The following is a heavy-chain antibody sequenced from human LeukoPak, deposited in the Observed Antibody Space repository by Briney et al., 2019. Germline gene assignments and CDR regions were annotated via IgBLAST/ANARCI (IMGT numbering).Heavy chain of an antibody. CDR1: GATFSSYT. Sequence: PVKLSCKASGATFSSYTISLVRQAPGHGLEWMGRIIPVLGIANEAPKIQGRVTITADKSTSTAYMELSSLRSEGTAVYYCARESTVATGAFDIWGQGTMVTVSS. V-gene: IGHV1-69*04. D-gene: IGHD4-11*01. CDR3: ARESTVATGAFDI. CDR2: IIPVLGIA. J-gene: IGHJ3*02.